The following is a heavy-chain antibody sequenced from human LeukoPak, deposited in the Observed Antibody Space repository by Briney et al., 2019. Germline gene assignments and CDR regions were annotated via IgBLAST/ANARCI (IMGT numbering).Heavy chain of an antibody. D-gene: IGHD2-15*01. CDR2: INPNSGGT. V-gene: IGHV1-2*02. J-gene: IGHJ5*02. CDR3: ARVEAGGSVYNWFDP. CDR1: GYTFTGYY. Sequence: VASVKVSCKASGYTFTGYYMHWVRQAPGQGLEWMGWINPNSGGTNYAQKFQGRVTMTRDTSISTAYMELSRLRSDDTAVYYCARVEAGGSVYNWFDPWGQGTLVTVSS.